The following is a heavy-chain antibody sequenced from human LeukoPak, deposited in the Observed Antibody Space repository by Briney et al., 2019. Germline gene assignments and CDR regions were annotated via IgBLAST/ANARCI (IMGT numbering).Heavy chain of an antibody. CDR2: IQYDGNSK. V-gene: IGHV3-30*02. Sequence: PGGSLRLSCAASRFTFNNYGMHWVRQAPGKGLEWVAFIQYDGNSKYYIDSVKGRFSIPRDNSKNTLYLQMNSLRPEDTAVYFCAKAVVGYTYAFDSWGQGTLVTVSS. J-gene: IGHJ4*02. D-gene: IGHD5-18*01. CDR3: AKAVVGYTYAFDS. CDR1: RFTFNNYG.